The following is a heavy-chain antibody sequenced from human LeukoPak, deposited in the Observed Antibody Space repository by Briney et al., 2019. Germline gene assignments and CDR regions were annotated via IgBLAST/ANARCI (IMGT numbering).Heavy chain of an antibody. CDR1: GYTFTSYD. CDR3: ARGHEIETSWFGDSEGSWFDP. CDR2: MNPNSGNT. J-gene: IGHJ5*02. V-gene: IGHV1-8*01. Sequence: ASVKVSCKASGYTFTSYDINWVRQATGQGLEWMGWMNPNSGNTGYAQKFQARVTMTRNTSISTAYMELSSLRSEDTAVYYCARGHEIETSWFGDSEGSWFDPWGQGTLVTVSS. D-gene: IGHD3-10*01.